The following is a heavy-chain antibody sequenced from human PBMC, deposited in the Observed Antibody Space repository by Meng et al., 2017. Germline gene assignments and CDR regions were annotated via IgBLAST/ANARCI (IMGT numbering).Heavy chain of an antibody. CDR3: ARAGYSSSGDSKDNWFDP. CDR1: GFTFSSYE. V-gene: IGHV3-48*03. CDR2: ISSSGSTI. J-gene: IGHJ5*02. D-gene: IGHD6-13*01. Sequence: GESLKISCAASGFTFSSYEMNWVRQAPGKGLEWVSYISSSGSTIYYPDSVKGRFTISRDNAKNSLYLQMNSLRAEDTAVYYCARAGYSSSGDSKDNWFDPWGQGTLVTVSS.